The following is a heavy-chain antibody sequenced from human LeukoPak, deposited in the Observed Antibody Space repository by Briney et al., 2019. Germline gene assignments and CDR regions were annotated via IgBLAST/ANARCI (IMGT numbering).Heavy chain of an antibody. Sequence: GASVKVSCKPSGYTFTSYGISWVRQAPGQGLEWVGWINAGNGNTKYSQKFQGRVTITRDTSASTAYMELSSLRSEDTAVYYCARAREEITMVRGDASAFDIWGQGTMVTVSS. CDR3: ARAREEITMVRGDASAFDI. V-gene: IGHV1-3*01. J-gene: IGHJ3*02. D-gene: IGHD3-10*01. CDR2: INAGNGNT. CDR1: GYTFTSYG.